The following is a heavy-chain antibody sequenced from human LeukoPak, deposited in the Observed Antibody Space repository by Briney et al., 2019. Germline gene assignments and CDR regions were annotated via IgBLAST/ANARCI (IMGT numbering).Heavy chain of an antibody. J-gene: IGHJ4*02. CDR2: ISDSGGST. D-gene: IGHD6-13*01. CDR1: GFSFWTYG. Sequence: GGSLRLSCVASGFSFWTYGMSWVRQAPGKGLERVSSISDSGGSTYYADSVRGRFTISRDNSKNTLSLQMNSLRAEDTAVYYCAKDRYSIWYLTIDHWGQGTLVTVSS. V-gene: IGHV3-23*01. CDR3: AKDRYSIWYLTIDH.